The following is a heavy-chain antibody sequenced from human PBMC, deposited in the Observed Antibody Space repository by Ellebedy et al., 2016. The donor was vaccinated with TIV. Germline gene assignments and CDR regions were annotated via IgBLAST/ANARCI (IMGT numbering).Heavy chain of an antibody. J-gene: IGHJ6*02. D-gene: IGHD4-11*01. Sequence: GESLKISCAASAFSFSDYSMTWIRQAPGKGLEWVSVITSSATTTYYSDSVKGRFTISRDNAKNLLSLQMHSLRVEDTAVYYCVRDGHYSNYGNSYGMDVWGQGTTVTVTS. CDR2: ITSSATTT. CDR3: VRDGHYSNYGNSYGMDV. CDR1: AFSFSDYS. V-gene: IGHV3-11*01.